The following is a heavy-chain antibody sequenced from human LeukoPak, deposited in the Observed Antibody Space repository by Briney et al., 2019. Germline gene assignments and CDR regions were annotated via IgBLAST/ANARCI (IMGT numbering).Heavy chain of an antibody. CDR2: IYYSGST. CDR1: GGSISSYY. D-gene: IGHD6-19*01. CDR3: ARQRAIAVAGEGFDY. J-gene: IGHJ4*02. Sequence: SETLFLTCTVSGGSISSYYWSWIRQPPGKGLEWIGYIYYSGSTNYNPSLKSRVTISVDTSKNQFSLKLSSVTAADTAVYYCARQRAIAVAGEGFDYWGQGTLVTVSS. V-gene: IGHV4-59*08.